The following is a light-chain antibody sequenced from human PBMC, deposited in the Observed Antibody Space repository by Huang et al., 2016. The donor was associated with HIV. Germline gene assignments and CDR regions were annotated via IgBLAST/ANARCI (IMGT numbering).Light chain of an antibody. CDR2: AAS. V-gene: IGKV1-27*01. CDR1: QGISNY. J-gene: IGKJ5*01. Sequence: DIQMTQSPSSLSASMGDRVNISCRASQGISNYLAWYQQKPGKVPKLLIYAASTLQSGVPFRVSGSGSGTDFTLTIDSLQPEDIATYYCQKYNSAPASFGQGTRLEIK. CDR3: QKYNSAPAS.